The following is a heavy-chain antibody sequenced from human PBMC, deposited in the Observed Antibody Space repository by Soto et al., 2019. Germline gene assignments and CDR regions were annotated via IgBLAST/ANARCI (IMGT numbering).Heavy chain of an antibody. J-gene: IGHJ6*02. CDR2: INPNSGGT. Sequence: QVQLVQSGAEVKKPGASVKVSCKASGYTFTGYYIHWVRQAPGQGLEWMGWINPNSGGTNYAQKFQGRVSMTRDTSISTAYMELSRLRSDDTAVYYCASWDGQDSRAYYYYGMNVWGQGTTVTVS. D-gene: IGHD1-26*01. V-gene: IGHV1-2*02. CDR1: GYTFTGYY. CDR3: ASWDGQDSRAYYYYGMNV.